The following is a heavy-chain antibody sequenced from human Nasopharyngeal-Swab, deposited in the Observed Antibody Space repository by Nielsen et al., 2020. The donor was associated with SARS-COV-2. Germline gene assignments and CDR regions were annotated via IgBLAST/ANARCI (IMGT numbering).Heavy chain of an antibody. CDR1: GYTFTGYY. J-gene: IGHJ6*02. D-gene: IGHD6-19*01. V-gene: IGHV1-2*06. CDR3: ARYPTSVAGTGDYHYGMDV. Sequence: ASVKVSCKASGYTFTGYYMHWVRQAPGQGLEWMGRINPNSGGTNYAQKFQGRVTMTRDTSISTAYMELSRLRSDDTAVYYCARYPTSVAGTGDYHYGMDVWGQGTTVTVSS. CDR2: INPNSGGT.